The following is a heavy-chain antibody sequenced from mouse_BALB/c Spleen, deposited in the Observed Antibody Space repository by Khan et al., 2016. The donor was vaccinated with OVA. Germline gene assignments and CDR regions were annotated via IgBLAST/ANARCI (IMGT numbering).Heavy chain of an antibody. V-gene: IGHV5-6*01. Sequence: EVELVESGGDLVKPGGSLKLSCAASGFTFSTYGMSWVRQTPDKRLEWVATISTGGSYTYYPDSVKGRFTISRDNAKNPLYLQMSSLKSEDTAMFYCARLAYYYDSEGFAYWGQGTLVTVSA. CDR3: ARLAYYYDSEGFAY. CDR1: GFTFSTYG. D-gene: IGHD1-1*01. CDR2: ISTGGSYT. J-gene: IGHJ3*01.